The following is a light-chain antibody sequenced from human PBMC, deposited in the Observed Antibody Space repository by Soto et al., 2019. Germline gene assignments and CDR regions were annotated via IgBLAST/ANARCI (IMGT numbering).Light chain of an antibody. CDR2: GTS. V-gene: IGKV3-15*01. CDR3: QQYNDWPPLT. J-gene: IGKJ4*01. Sequence: EIVMTQSPATLSVSPGERATLSCRASQSVTNSLAWYQQKPGQAPRLLIYGTSTRATGVPARFSGSGSGTEFTLTISNLQSEDFAVYYCQQYNDWPPLTFGGGTKVDIK. CDR1: QSVTNS.